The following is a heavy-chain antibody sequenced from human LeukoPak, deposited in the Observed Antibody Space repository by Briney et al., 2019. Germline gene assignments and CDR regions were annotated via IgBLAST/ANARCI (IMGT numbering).Heavy chain of an antibody. CDR2: IIPIFGTA. J-gene: IGHJ4*02. D-gene: IGHD5-18*01. CDR1: GGTFSSYA. V-gene: IGHV1-69*06. Sequence: GPSVKLSCKASGGTFSSYAISWVRQAPGQGLEWMGGIIPIFGTANYAQKFQGRVTITADKSTSTAYMELSSLRSEDTAVYYCARGRGYSYGFFDYRGQGTLVTVSS. CDR3: ARGRGYSYGFFDY.